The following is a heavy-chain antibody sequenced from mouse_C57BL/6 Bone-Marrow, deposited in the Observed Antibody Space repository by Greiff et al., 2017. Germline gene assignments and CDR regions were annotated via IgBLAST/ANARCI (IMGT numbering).Heavy chain of an antibody. V-gene: IGHV14-1*01. D-gene: IGHD3-2*02. J-gene: IGHJ2*01. CDR3: TTRQLRLRGGYFDY. Sequence: VQLQQSGAELVRPGASVKLSCTASGFNIKDYYMHWVKQRPEQGLEWIGRIDPADGDTEYAPKFQGKATMTADTSSNTAYLQLSSLTSEDTAVYYCTTRQLRLRGGYFDYWGQGTTLTVSS. CDR1: GFNIKDYY. CDR2: IDPADGDT.